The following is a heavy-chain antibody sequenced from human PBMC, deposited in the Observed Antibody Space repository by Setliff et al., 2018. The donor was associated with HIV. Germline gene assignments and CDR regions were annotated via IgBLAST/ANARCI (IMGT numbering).Heavy chain of an antibody. D-gene: IGHD3-9*01. V-gene: IGHV4-39*01. J-gene: IGHJ6*03. CDR1: GDSIISSRNF. CDR3: ARHPRHYNILTGYRYYYMDV. Sequence: SETLSLTCTVSGDSIISSRNFWGWIRQPPGKGLEWIGSVYYSGSTYYNPSLESRVTISMDTSKNQFSLKLTSVTAADTAVYYCARHPRHYNILTGYRYYYMDVWGKGTTVTVSS. CDR2: VYYSGST.